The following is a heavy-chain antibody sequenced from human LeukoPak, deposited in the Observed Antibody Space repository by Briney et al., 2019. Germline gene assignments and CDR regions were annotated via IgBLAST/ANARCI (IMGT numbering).Heavy chain of an antibody. V-gene: IGHV4-34*01. Sequence: PSETLSLTCAVYGGSFSGYYWTWIRQPPGKGLEWIGEINHRGSTNYNPSLKSRVTISVDTSKNQFSLKLSSVTAADTAVYYCARRRVVVVAATVPSLKRYWYFDLWGRGTLVTVSS. CDR1: GGSFSGYY. D-gene: IGHD2-15*01. CDR2: INHRGST. CDR3: ARRRVVVVAATVPSLKRYWYFDL. J-gene: IGHJ2*01.